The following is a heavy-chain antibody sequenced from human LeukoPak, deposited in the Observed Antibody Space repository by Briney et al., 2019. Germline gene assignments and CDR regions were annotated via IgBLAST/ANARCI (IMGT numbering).Heavy chain of an antibody. CDR1: GLTFSNHW. CDR3: ASLGSGYYVNFFDP. CDR2: IKQDGGET. D-gene: IGHD3-3*01. J-gene: IGHJ5*02. Sequence: PVGCVRLSCAASGLTFSNHWMSWVRQAPGMGLEWVANIKQDGGETYYMNSVKGRFTISRDNAKNALYLHMSRLRVEDTAVYYCASLGSGYYVNFFDPWGQGTLVTVSS. V-gene: IGHV3-7*01.